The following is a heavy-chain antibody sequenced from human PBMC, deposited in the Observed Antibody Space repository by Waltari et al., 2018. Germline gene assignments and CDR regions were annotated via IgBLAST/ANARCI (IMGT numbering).Heavy chain of an antibody. V-gene: IGHV4-4*07. D-gene: IGHD3-10*01. Sequence: QVQLQESGPGLVKPSETLSLTCNVSVGSISSFHWSWIRQSAGKGLEWIGRIYSSGSTNYNPALKSRGTMSVDTSKNQFSLRLTSMTAADTAVYYCARGSNYGSGSYIGSFDFWGQGTPVSVSS. J-gene: IGHJ4*02. CDR3: ARGSNYGSGSYIGSFDF. CDR1: VGSISSFH. CDR2: IYSSGST.